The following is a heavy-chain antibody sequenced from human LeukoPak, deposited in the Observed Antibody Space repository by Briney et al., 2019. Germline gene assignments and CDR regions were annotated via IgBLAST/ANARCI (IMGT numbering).Heavy chain of an antibody. CDR2: IRYDGSNK. Sequence: GGSLRLSCAASGFTFSSYGMHWVRQAPGKGLEWVAFIRYDGSNKYYADSVKGRFTISRDNSKNTLFLQMNSLRSEDTAVYYCARDLRALVLMVYVYGDDPGYMDVWGKGTTVTVSS. D-gene: IGHD2-8*01. CDR1: GFTFSSYG. J-gene: IGHJ6*03. V-gene: IGHV3-30*02. CDR3: ARDLRALVLMVYVYGDDPGYMDV.